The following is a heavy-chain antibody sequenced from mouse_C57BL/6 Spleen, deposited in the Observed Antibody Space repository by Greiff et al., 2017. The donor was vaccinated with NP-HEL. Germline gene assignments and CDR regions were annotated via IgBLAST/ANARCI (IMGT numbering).Heavy chain of an antibody. D-gene: IGHD1-1*01. CDR3: ARHDTTVVDSYWYFDV. J-gene: IGHJ1*03. CDR2: ISSGGSYT. CDR1: GFTFSSYG. V-gene: IGHV5-6*01. Sequence: EVHLVESGGDLVKPGGSLKLSCAASGFTFSSYGMSWVRQTPDKRLEWVATISSGGSYTYYLESVKGRFTISRDKAKNTLYLQMSSLKSEDTAMYYCARHDTTVVDSYWYFDVWGTGTTVTVSS.